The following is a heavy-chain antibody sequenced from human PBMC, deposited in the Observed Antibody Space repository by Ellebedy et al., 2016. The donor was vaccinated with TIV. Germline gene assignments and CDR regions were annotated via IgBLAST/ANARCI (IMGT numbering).Heavy chain of an antibody. CDR1: GDTFSSYG. CDR2: IIPILDKA. J-gene: IGHJ4*02. Sequence: AASVKVSCKASGDTFSSYGISWVRQAPGQGLEWMGGIIPILDKASYAQKFQGRVTITADESTSTAYMELSSLRSEDTAVYYCARVGNYYGGTPSYYFDYWGQGTLVTVSS. D-gene: IGHD4-23*01. CDR3: ARVGNYYGGTPSYYFDY. V-gene: IGHV1-69*10.